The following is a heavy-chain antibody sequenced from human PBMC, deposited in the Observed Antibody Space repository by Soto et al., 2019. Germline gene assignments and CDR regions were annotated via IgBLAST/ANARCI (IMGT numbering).Heavy chain of an antibody. Sequence: SETLSLTCAVSGGSFTSNNWWTWVRQPPGQGLEWIGEIYRTGSTNYNPSLKSRVTISLDKSENQFSLKVTSLTAADTAVYYCASRDPGTSVDYWGKGTLVTVS. CDR2: IYRTGST. J-gene: IGHJ4*02. D-gene: IGHD1-7*01. CDR3: ASRDPGTSVDY. CDR1: GGSFTSNNW. V-gene: IGHV4-4*02.